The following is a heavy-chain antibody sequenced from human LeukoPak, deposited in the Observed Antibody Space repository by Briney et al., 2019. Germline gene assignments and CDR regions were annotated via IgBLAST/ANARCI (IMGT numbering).Heavy chain of an antibody. Sequence: PGGSPRLSCAASGFTFYDYAMHWVRHAPGKGVEWVSGISWNSGSIGYADSVKGGFTISRDNAKNSLYLQMNSLRAEDTALYYCAKGNYYGSGDIDYWGQGTLVTVSS. J-gene: IGHJ4*02. CDR1: GFTFYDYA. V-gene: IGHV3-9*01. D-gene: IGHD3-10*01. CDR2: ISWNSGSI. CDR3: AKGNYYGSGDIDY.